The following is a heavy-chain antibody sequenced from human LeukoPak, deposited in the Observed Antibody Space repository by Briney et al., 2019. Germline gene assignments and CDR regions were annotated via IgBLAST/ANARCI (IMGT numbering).Heavy chain of an antibody. CDR1: GFTFSIHW. D-gene: IGHD1-1*01. CDR3: AKNEAVFVVGTYYFDY. Sequence: QSGGSLRLSCATCGFTFSIHWMNWVRQAPGMGLEWVSSISSGGHSTYYADSVRGRFTISRDNSDNMLYLQMNSLRADDTAVYYCAKNEAVFVVGTYYFDYWGQGTLVTVSS. CDR2: ISSGGHST. J-gene: IGHJ4*02. V-gene: IGHV3-23*01.